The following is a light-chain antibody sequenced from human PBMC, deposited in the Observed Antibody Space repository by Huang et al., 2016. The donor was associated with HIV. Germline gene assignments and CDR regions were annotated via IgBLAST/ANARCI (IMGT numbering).Light chain of an antibody. J-gene: IGKJ4*01. Sequence: DIQMTQSPSSVSASVGDRVTITCRASQAISNWLVWYQQKPGKAPKLLIYAASSLQSGVPSRFSGRGSGTDFTLTISSLQPEDFATYYCQKSNTFPLTFGGGTKVEIK. CDR1: QAISNW. CDR3: QKSNTFPLT. CDR2: AAS. V-gene: IGKV1-12*01.